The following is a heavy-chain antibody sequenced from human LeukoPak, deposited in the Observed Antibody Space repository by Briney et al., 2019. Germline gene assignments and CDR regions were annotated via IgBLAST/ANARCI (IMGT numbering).Heavy chain of an antibody. J-gene: IGHJ6*02. V-gene: IGHV3-48*04. CDR1: GFTFSGYS. CDR2: ISSSSSTI. Sequence: PGGSLRLSCAASGFTFSGYSMNWVRQAPGKGLEWVSYISSSSSTIYFVDSVKGRFTISRDNAKNSLYLQMNSLRAEDTAVCCCANRWNDYGGYGMDVWGQGTTVTVSS. D-gene: IGHD4-23*01. CDR3: ANRWNDYGGYGMDV.